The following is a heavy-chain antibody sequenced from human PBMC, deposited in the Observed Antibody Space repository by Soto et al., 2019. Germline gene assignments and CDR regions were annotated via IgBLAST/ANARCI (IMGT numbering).Heavy chain of an antibody. CDR3: ARGGVSAVAGRFPSPVCAFHX. J-gene: IGHJ3*02. D-gene: IGHD6-19*01. Sequence: SVKVSCKASGGTFSSYAISWVRQAPRQGLEWMGVIIPIFGTANYAKKLQGRVTITADESTSTAYMELSSLRSEDTAVYYCARGGVSAVAGRFPSPVCAFHXWGQGTMVTVS. CDR1: GGTFSSYA. CDR2: IIPIFGTA. V-gene: IGHV1-69*13.